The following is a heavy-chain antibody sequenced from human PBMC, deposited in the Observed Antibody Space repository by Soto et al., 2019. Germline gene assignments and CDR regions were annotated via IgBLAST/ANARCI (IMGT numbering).Heavy chain of an antibody. Sequence: GGSLRLSCAASGFTFDDYAMHWVRQAPGKGLEWVSGISWNSGSIGYADSVKGRFTISRDNAKNSLYLQMNILRAEDTALYYCAKVKLFSSSWHYFDYWGQGTLVTVSS. V-gene: IGHV3-9*01. J-gene: IGHJ4*02. D-gene: IGHD6-13*01. CDR3: AKVKLFSSSWHYFDY. CDR2: ISWNSGSI. CDR1: GFTFDDYA.